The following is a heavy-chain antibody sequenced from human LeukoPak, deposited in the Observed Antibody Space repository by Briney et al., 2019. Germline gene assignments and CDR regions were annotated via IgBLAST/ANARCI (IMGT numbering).Heavy chain of an antibody. V-gene: IGHV3-15*01. Sequence: GGSLTHFCAASGFTFSNAWMIWVRQAPGKGLEWVGRIRSRSGTTGYASPVKGRFTISRDDSANTVYLHMNSLQTEDTAVYYCAADLPGFGSGEMAFWGQRTLVTVSS. CDR3: AADLPGFGSGEMAF. J-gene: IGHJ4*02. CDR2: IRSRSGTT. CDR1: GFTFSNAW. D-gene: IGHD3-10*01.